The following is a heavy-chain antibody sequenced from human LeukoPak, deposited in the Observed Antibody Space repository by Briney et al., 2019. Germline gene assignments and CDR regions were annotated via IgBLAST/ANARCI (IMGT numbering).Heavy chain of an antibody. CDR2: ISNDGSVE. J-gene: IGHJ4*02. D-gene: IGHD3-22*01. CDR3: ARAFENTTVVTFYFDY. Sequence: GRSLRLSCAASGFTFSNYAIHWVRQAPGKGLGWVAVISNDGSVEYLADSVKGRVTISRDNSKNTVSLQMSSLRAEDTAIYYCARAFENTTVVTFYFDYWGQGALVTVSS. V-gene: IGHV3-30*04. CDR1: GFTFSNYA.